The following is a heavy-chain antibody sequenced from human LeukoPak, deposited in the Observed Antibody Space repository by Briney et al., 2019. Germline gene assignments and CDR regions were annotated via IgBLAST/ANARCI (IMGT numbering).Heavy chain of an antibody. V-gene: IGHV3-7*01. J-gene: IGHJ2*01. Sequence: HPGGSLRLSCAASGFTLGHYWMTWVRQAPGKGLEWVANIKEDGSEEYYVDSVKGRFTISRDNAKNSLYLQMNSLRAGDTAVYYCARATYSSTWYSRYFDLWGRGTLVTVSS. CDR2: IKEDGSEE. CDR1: GFTLGHYW. CDR3: ARATYSSTWYSRYFDL. D-gene: IGHD6-13*01.